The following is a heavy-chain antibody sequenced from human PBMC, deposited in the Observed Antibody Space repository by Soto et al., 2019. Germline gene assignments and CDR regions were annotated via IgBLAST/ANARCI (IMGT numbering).Heavy chain of an antibody. CDR3: ARSGALLQTFDS. J-gene: IGHJ4*02. Sequence: EVQLVESGGGLVKPGGSLRLSCVVSGVSFSDYSMNWVRQAPGKGLEWVSLITGNSEYKYYAGSVKGRFTVSRDNAKNSLYLQMNSLTVENTAVYYCARSGALLQTFDSWGQGTRVTVSS. V-gene: IGHV3-21*06. CDR2: ITGNSEYK. CDR1: GVSFSDYS. D-gene: IGHD1-26*01.